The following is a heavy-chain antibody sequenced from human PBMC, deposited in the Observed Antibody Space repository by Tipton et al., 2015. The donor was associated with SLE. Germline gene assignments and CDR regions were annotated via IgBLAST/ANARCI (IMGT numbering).Heavy chain of an antibody. J-gene: IGHJ6*03. Sequence: TLSLTCAVNGGSLSGYYWVWIRQPPGKGLEWIGYIYYSGSTNYNPSLKSRVTISVDTSRSQFSLKLTSVTAADTAIYYCARDLNGYNRGYYYYMDVWGKGTTVTVSS. V-gene: IGHV4-59*01. CDR1: GGSLSGYY. CDR3: ARDLNGYNRGYYYYMDV. CDR2: IYYSGST. D-gene: IGHD5-24*01.